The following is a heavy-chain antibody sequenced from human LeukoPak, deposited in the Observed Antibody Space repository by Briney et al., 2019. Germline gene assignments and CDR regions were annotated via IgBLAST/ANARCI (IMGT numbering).Heavy chain of an antibody. CDR1: GFSFSDYE. J-gene: IGHJ6*02. Sequence: GGSLRLSCTASGFSFSDYEMNWVRQAPGMGLEWVAFISSSGSTMYYADSVRGRFTLSRDSAKTSLFLLMNSLRAEDTAVYYCSRSKMSPYSYYGMDVWGRGTTVTVSS. CDR3: SRSKMSPYSYYGMDV. D-gene: IGHD5/OR15-5a*01. V-gene: IGHV3-48*03. CDR2: ISSSGSTM.